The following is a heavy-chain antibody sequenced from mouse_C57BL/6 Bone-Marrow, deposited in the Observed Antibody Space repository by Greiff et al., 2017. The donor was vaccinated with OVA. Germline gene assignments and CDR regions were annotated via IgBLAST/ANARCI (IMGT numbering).Heavy chain of an antibody. CDR1: GFTFSSYA. CDR2: ISDGGSYT. V-gene: IGHV5-4*03. J-gene: IGHJ3*01. Sequence: EVKLVESGGGLVKPGGSLKLSCAASGFTFSSYAMSWVRQTPEKRLEWVATISDGGSYTYYPDNVKGRFTISRDNAKNNLYLQMSHLKSEDTAMYYCARVLTPWFAYWGQGTLVTVSA. CDR3: ARVLTPWFAY.